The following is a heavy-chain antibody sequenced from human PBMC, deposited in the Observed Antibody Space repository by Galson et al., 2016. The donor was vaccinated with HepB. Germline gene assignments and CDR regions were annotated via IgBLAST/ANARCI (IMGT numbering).Heavy chain of an antibody. D-gene: IGHD2-2*01. CDR2: IKQDGSEK. J-gene: IGHJ3*02. V-gene: IGHV3-7*01. CDR3: ARDSWDSVVVSPPMFTFGI. Sequence: SLRLSCAVSGFTFRSYWMSWVRQAPGRGLEWVANIKQDGSEKYYLDSVKGRFTISRDNPKNSLSLQMNSLRVEDTAVYYCARDSWDSVVVSPPMFTFGIWGQRTMLTVSS. CDR1: GFTFRSYW.